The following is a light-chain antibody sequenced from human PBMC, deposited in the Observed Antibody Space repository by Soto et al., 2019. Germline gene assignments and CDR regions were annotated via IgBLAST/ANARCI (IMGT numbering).Light chain of an antibody. CDR2: KAC. CDR3: HQYSSYWT. V-gene: IGKV1-5*03. J-gene: IGKJ1*01. Sequence: DIQMTQSPSTLSASVGDRVTITCRASQSISNWLAWYQQKPGKAPKLLIYKACSLQGAVPSRFSGSGSGTEFTVTISSLQPYDFATYYCHQYSSYWTFGQGTKVEIK. CDR1: QSISNW.